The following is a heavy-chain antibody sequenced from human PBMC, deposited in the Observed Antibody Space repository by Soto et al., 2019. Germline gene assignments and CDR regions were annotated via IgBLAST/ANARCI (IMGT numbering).Heavy chain of an antibody. CDR3: SRDLSGGSRMDV. CDR2: IVVGSGNT. CDR1: GFTFTSSA. Sequence: SVKVSCKASGFTFTSSAMQWGRQARGQRLEWIGWIVVGSGNTNYAQKFQERVTITRDMSTSTAYMELSSLRSEDTAVYYCSRDLSGGSRMDVSGQGTTVTVSS. V-gene: IGHV1-58*02. J-gene: IGHJ6*02. D-gene: IGHD3-10*01.